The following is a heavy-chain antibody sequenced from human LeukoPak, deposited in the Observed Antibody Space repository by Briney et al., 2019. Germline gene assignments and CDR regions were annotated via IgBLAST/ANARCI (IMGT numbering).Heavy chain of an antibody. Sequence: GASVKVSCKASGYTFTSYGISWVRQAPGQGLERMGWISAYNGNTNYAQKLQGRVTMTTDTSTSTAYMELRSLRSEDTAVYYCARGLSTIFGAVVGYFDYWGQGTLVTVSS. CDR2: ISAYNGNT. J-gene: IGHJ4*02. CDR1: GYTFTSYG. V-gene: IGHV1-18*01. D-gene: IGHD3-3*01. CDR3: ARGLSTIFGAVVGYFDY.